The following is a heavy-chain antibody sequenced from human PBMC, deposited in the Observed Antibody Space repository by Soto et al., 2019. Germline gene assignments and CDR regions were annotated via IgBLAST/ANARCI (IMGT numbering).Heavy chain of an antibody. J-gene: IGHJ4*02. D-gene: IGHD3-3*01. CDR2: IYYSGST. CDR3: ASARMKLFGVVNHFDY. Sequence: ASETLSLTCTVSGGSISSGGYYWSWIRQHPGKGLEWIGYIYYSGSTYYNPSLKSRVTISVDTSKNQFSLKLSSVTAADTAVYYCASARMKLFGVVNHFDYWGQGTLVTVSS. CDR1: GGSISSGGYY. V-gene: IGHV4-31*03.